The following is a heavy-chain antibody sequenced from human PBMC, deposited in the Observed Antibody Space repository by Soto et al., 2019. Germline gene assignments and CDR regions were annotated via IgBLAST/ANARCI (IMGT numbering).Heavy chain of an antibody. V-gene: IGHV4-31*03. J-gene: IGHJ4*02. CDR2: IYYSGST. Sequence: SETLSLTCTVSGGSISSGGYYWSWIRQHPGKGLEWIGYIYYSGSTYYNPSLKSRVTISVDTSKNQFSLKLSSVTAADTAVYYCARAPNYHDSSGSVRFFDYWGQGTLVTVSS. D-gene: IGHD3-22*01. CDR3: ARAPNYHDSSGSVRFFDY. CDR1: GGSISSGGYY.